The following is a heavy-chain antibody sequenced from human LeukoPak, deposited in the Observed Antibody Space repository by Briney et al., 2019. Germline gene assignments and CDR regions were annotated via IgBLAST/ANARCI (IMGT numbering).Heavy chain of an antibody. V-gene: IGHV4-4*02. CDR3: ARESGAFSPFGS. CDR1: GGSILTTNW. D-gene: IGHD1-26*01. J-gene: IGHJ4*02. CDR2: VHLSGAS. Sequence: SGTLSLTCAVSGGSILTTNWWSWVRQTPGKGLEWIGEVHLSGASNYNPSLKSRVSMSIDKSKNQLSLKLTSVTAADTAMYYCARESGAFSPFGSWGQGTLVTVSS.